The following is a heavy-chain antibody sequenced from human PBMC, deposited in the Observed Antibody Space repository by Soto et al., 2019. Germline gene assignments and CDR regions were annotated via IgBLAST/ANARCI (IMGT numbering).Heavy chain of an antibody. CDR1: GFTFSTYT. J-gene: IGHJ4*02. D-gene: IGHD1-26*01. CDR3: VREDGKVGTNSAFDY. CDR2: INGRGNYI. Sequence: LRLSCAPSGFTFSTYTMNWVRQAPGKGLEWVSSINGRGNYIYYAESVKGRFTISRDNAKNSLYLQMDRLRAEDTALYYCVREDGKVGTNSAFDYWGLGALVTVSS. V-gene: IGHV3-21*01.